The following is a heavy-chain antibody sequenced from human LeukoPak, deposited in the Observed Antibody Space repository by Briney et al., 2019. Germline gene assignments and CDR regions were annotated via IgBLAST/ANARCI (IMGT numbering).Heavy chain of an antibody. CDR3: ARDRGSVAAGGLDAFDI. Sequence: PSETLSLTCTVSGGSISSGGYYWSWIRQPPGKGLEWIGYIYHSGSTYYNPSLKSRVTISVDRSKNQFSLKLSSVTAADTAVYYCARDRGSVAAGGLDAFDIWGQGTMVTVSS. CDR1: GGSISSGGYY. CDR2: IYHSGST. J-gene: IGHJ3*02. D-gene: IGHD6-13*01. V-gene: IGHV4-30-2*01.